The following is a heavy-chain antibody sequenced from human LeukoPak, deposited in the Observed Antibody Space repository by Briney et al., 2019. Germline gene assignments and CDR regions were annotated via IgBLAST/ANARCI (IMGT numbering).Heavy chain of an antibody. CDR2: INHSGST. J-gene: IGHJ4*02. Sequence: SETLSLTCAVYGGSFSGYYWSWIRQPPGKGLEWIGEINHSGSTNYNPSLKSRVTISVDTSKNQFSLKLSSVTAADTAVYYCARGLNYYGLGSPGYWGQGTLVTVSS. V-gene: IGHV4-34*01. D-gene: IGHD3-10*01. CDR1: GGSFSGYY. CDR3: ARGLNYYGLGSPGY.